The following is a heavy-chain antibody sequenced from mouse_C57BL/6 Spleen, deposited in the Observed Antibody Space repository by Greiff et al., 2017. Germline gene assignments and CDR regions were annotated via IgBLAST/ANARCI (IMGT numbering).Heavy chain of an antibody. Sequence: VKLVESGPELVKPGASVKLSCKASGYTFTSYDINWVKQRPGQGLEWIGWIYPRDGSTKYNEKFKGKATLTVDTSSSKAYMELHRLKSEDSAVFFCARERRGLTTVVAGNYFDYWGQGTTRTVSS. D-gene: IGHD1-1*01. V-gene: IGHV1-85*01. CDR1: GYTFTSYD. J-gene: IGHJ2*01. CDR2: IYPRDGST. CDR3: ARERRGLTTVVAGNYFDY.